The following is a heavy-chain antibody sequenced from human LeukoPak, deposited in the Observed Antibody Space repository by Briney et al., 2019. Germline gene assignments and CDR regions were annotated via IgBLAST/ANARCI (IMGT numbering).Heavy chain of an antibody. D-gene: IGHD6-13*01. Sequence: PGGSLRLSCAASGFTFRTQWMTWVRQAPGKGLEWVANIKQDGSEKYYVDSVEGRFTISKDNAKYSLFLQMNSLRVEDTAVYYCARGGSSSSWFWVDWGQGTLVTVSS. CDR1: GFTFRTQW. V-gene: IGHV3-7*01. CDR2: IKQDGSEK. CDR3: ARGGSSSSWFWVD. J-gene: IGHJ4*02.